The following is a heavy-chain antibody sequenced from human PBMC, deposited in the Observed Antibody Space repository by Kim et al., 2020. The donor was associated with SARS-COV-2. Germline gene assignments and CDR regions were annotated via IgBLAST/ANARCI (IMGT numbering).Heavy chain of an antibody. D-gene: IGHD3-10*01. J-gene: IGHJ5*02. CDR1: GFTFSDHY. CDR2: STNKANSYST. V-gene: IGHV3-72*01. CDR3: GPWFYGGPGP. Sequence: GGSLRLSCAASGFTFSDHYIDWVRQAPGKGLEWVGRSTNKANSYSTEYAASVKGRFTISRDDSKNSLHLQMNSLETEDTDVYYCGPWFYGGPGPWGQGT.